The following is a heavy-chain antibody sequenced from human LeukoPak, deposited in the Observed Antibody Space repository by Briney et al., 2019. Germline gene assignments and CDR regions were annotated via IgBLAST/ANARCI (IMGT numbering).Heavy chain of an antibody. V-gene: IGHV3-33*06. J-gene: IGHJ5*02. D-gene: IGHD2/OR15-2a*01. Sequence: PGGSLRLSCAASGFTFSNNGMHWVRQAPGKGLEWVTVTSYDGSKIFYVDSVKGRFTIHRDNSKNTLYLDMNSLRAEDTAVYYCAKDVGTTSLYNWFDPWGQGTLVTVSS. CDR2: TSYDGSKI. CDR3: AKDVGTTSLYNWFDP. CDR1: GFTFSNNG.